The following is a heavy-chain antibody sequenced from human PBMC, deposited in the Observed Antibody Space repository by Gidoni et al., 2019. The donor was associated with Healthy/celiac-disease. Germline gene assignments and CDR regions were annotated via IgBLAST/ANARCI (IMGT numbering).Heavy chain of an antibody. D-gene: IGHD3-16*01. CDR1: GGSISSSSYY. CDR2: IYYSGST. J-gene: IGHJ4*02. Sequence: QLQLQESGPGLVKPSETLSLTCTVSGGSISSSSYYWGWIRQPPGKGLEWIGNIYYSGSTYYNPSLKSRVTISVDTSKNQFSLKLSSVTAADTAVYYCAKGGDKTRGFDDWGQGTLVTVSS. CDR3: AKGGDKTRGFDD. V-gene: IGHV4-39*01.